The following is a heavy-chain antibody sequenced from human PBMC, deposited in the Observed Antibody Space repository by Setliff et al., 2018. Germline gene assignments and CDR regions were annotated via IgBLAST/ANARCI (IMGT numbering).Heavy chain of an antibody. D-gene: IGHD3-22*01. J-gene: IGHJ4*02. CDR3: ARQASLYYYDSSGYYDY. CDR2: IYHSGST. Sequence: SETLSLTCAVSGYSISSGYYWGWIRQPPGKGLEWIGSIYHSGSTYYNPSLKSRVTIPVDTSKNQFSLKLSSVTAADTAAYYCARQASLYYYDSSGYYDYWGQGTLVTVSS. V-gene: IGHV4-38-2*01. CDR1: GYSISSGYY.